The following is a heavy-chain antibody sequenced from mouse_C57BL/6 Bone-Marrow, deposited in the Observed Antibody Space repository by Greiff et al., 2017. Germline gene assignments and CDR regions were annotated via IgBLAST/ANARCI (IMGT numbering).Heavy chain of an antibody. CDR3: ARGGTGGVFFDD. V-gene: IGHV5-17*01. CDR2: ISSGSSTI. Sequence: EVKLVESGGGLVKPGGSLKLSCAASGFTFSDYGMHWVRQAPEKGLEWVAYISSGSSTIYYADTVKGRFTISRDNAKNPLFLQLTSLRSEDTAMYYCARGGTGGVFFDDWGQGTTLTVSS. D-gene: IGHD3-3*01. J-gene: IGHJ2*01. CDR1: GFTFSDYG.